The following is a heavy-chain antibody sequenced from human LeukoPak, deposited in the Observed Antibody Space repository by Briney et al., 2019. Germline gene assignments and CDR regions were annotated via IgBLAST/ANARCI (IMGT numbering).Heavy chain of an antibody. V-gene: IGHV3-74*01. D-gene: IGHD3-22*01. CDR1: GXTFSNYW. CDR3: ARGYYDSSGYYLIDY. Sequence: GGSLRLSCAASGXTFSNYWVHWVRQAPGKGLVWVSRINSDGRSTSYADSVKGRFTISRDNAKNTLYLQMNSLRAEDTAVYYCARGYYDSSGYYLIDYWGQGTLVTVSS. CDR2: INSDGRST. J-gene: IGHJ4*02.